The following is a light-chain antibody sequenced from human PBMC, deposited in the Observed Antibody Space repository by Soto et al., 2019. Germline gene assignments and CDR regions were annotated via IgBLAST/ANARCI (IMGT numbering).Light chain of an antibody. CDR2: EVR. CDR1: SSDIGSYNY. Sequence: QSALTQPASVSGSPGQSITISCTGTSSDIGSYNYVAWYQQFPGKTPKLIIYEVRNRPSGVSFRFSGSKSGNTASLTISGLQAEDEADYYCQAYDYSLTASVFGGGTKVTVL. V-gene: IGLV2-14*01. CDR3: QAYDYSLTASV. J-gene: IGLJ3*02.